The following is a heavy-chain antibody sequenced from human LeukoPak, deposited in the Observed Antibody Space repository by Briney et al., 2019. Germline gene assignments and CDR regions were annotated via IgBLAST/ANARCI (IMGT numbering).Heavy chain of an antibody. D-gene: IGHD3-3*01. Sequence: PGGSLRLSCAASGFTFSSYWMHWVRQAPGKGLVWVSHINSDGSSTSYADSVKGRFTISRDNAKNTLYLQMNSLRAEDTAVYYCAKETYDFWSGYYPKDYWGQGTLVTVSS. CDR3: AKETYDFWSGYYPKDY. CDR1: GFTFSSYW. V-gene: IGHV3-74*01. J-gene: IGHJ4*02. CDR2: INSDGSST.